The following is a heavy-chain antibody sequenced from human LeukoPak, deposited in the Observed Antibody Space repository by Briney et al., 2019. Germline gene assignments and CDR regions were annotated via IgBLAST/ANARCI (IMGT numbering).Heavy chain of an antibody. D-gene: IGHD6-19*01. CDR1: GFTFSSYS. J-gene: IGHJ5*02. CDR3: ARLKTPSIAVALDWFDP. CDR2: ISSSSSCI. Sequence: GGSLRLSCAASGFTFSSYSMNWVRQAPGKGLEWVSSISSSSSCIYYADSVKGRFTISRDNAKNSLYLQMNSLRAEDTAVYYCARLKTPSIAVALDWFDPWGQGSLVTVSS. V-gene: IGHV3-21*01.